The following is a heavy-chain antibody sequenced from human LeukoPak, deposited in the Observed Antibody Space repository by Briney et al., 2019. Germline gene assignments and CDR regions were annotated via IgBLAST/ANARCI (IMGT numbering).Heavy chain of an antibody. D-gene: IGHD6-6*01. Sequence: GRFTISRDNAKNSLYLQMNSLRAEDTAIYYCVRGIGSSSSPWGQGTLVTVSS. V-gene: IGHV3-11*06. CDR3: VRGIGSSSSP. J-gene: IGHJ5*02.